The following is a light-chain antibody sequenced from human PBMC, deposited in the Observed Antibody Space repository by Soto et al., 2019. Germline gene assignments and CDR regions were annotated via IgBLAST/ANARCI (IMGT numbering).Light chain of an antibody. Sequence: DIQMTQSPSSLSASVGDRVTITCRASQSISSYLNWYQQKPGKAPKLLIYAASSLKSGVPSRFSGSGSGTDFTLTTSSLQPEDFATYYCQQSYSTPPYTCGQGTKLEIK. J-gene: IGKJ2*01. CDR1: QSISSY. CDR2: AAS. CDR3: QQSYSTPPYT. V-gene: IGKV1-39*01.